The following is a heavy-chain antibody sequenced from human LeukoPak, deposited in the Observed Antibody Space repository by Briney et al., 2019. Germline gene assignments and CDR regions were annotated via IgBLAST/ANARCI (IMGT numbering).Heavy chain of an antibody. CDR1: GYTFTSRA. V-gene: IGHV7-4-1*02. J-gene: IGHJ4*02. CDR3: ARGGYPYLSTWYSDY. CDR2: INTNTGNP. Sequence: ASVKVSCKASGYTFTSRAINWVRQAPGQGLERMGWINTNTGNPTYAQGFTGHFVFSLDTSVSTAYLQISSLKAEDTAMYYCARGGYPYLSTWYSDYWGQGTLVTVSS. D-gene: IGHD2-15*01.